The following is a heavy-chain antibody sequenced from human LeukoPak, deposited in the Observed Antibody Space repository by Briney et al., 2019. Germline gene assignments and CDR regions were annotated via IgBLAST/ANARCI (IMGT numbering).Heavy chain of an antibody. CDR2: ISGSGGST. V-gene: IGHV3-23*01. CDR1: GFTFSSNA. CDR3: AKHDRYYYYGMDV. J-gene: IGHJ6*02. Sequence: GGSLRFSCAASGFTFSSNAMSWVRQAPGKGLVWVSAISGSGGSTYYADSVKGRFTISRDNSKNTLYLQMNSLGAEDTAVYYCAKHDRYYYYGMDVWGQGTTVTVSS.